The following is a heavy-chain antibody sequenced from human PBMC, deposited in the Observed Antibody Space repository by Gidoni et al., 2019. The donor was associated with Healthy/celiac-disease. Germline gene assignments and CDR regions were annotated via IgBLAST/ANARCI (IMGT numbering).Heavy chain of an antibody. CDR1: GFTFSSYA. J-gene: IGHJ6*03. CDR2: ISGSGGST. V-gene: IGHV3-23*01. D-gene: IGHD3-3*01. Sequence: EAQLLESGGGLVQPGGSLRLSCAASGFTFSSYAMSWFRQAPGKGLEWVSAISGSGGSTYYADSVKGRFTISRDNSKNTLYLQMNSLRAEDTAVYYCAKFHYDFWGGHPLSDYYYMDVWGKGTTVTVSS. CDR3: AKFHYDFWGGHPLSDYYYMDV.